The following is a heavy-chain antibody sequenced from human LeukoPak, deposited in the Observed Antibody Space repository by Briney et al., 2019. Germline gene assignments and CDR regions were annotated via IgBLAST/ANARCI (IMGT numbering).Heavy chain of an antibody. CDR1: GFTFSSYS. J-gene: IGHJ6*03. D-gene: IGHD6-19*01. V-gene: IGHV3-21*01. Sequence: GRSLRLSCAASGFTFSSYSMNWVRQAPGKGLDWVSSISSSSSYIYYADSVKGRFTISRDNAKNSLYLQMNSLRAEDTAVYYCARMHSSGWYAFADYYYYYMDVWGKGTTVTVSS. CDR2: ISSSSSYI. CDR3: ARMHSSGWYAFADYYYYYMDV.